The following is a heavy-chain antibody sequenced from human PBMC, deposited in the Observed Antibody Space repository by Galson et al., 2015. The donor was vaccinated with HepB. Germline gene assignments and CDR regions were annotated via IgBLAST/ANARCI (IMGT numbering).Heavy chain of an antibody. V-gene: IGHV3-30-3*01. CDR2: ISYDGSNK. J-gene: IGHJ4*02. CDR1: GFTFSSYA. D-gene: IGHD4-17*01. CDR3: ARDWGYGDYTSYLFDY. Sequence: SLRLSCAASGFTFSSYAMHWVRQAPGKGLEWVAVISYDGSNKYYADSVKGRFTISRDNSKNTLYLQMNSLRAEDTAVYYCARDWGYGDYTSYLFDYWGQGTLVTVSS.